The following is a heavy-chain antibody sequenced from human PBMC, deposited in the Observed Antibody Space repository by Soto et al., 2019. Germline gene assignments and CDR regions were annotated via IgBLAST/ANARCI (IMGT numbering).Heavy chain of an antibody. D-gene: IGHD6-13*01. CDR3: GSGGWGSSWYEGGSRIDY. CDR1: GFTFSGYD. V-gene: IGHV3-13*01. CDR2: IGVAGDT. Sequence: EVQLVESGGGFVQPGGSLRLSCAASGFTFSGYDMHWVRQVAGKGLEWVSAIGVAGDTYYPDSVKGRFTVSRENAKSYLYLQMNSLRVDDTAIYVCGSGGWGSSWYEGGSRIDYWGQGTLVTVSS. J-gene: IGHJ4*02.